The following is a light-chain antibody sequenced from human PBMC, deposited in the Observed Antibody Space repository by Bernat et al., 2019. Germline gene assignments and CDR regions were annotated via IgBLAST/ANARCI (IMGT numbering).Light chain of an antibody. J-gene: IGLJ3*02. CDR2: EDP. CDR1: ALPRKF. V-gene: IGLV3-10*01. Sequence: SYELTQPPSVSVSPGPTARIPCSGDALPRKFAYWYQQKSGPAPVLVIYEDPKRPSGIPERFSGSSSGTVATLTISGAQVEDEADYYCYSSDSSRRHCVFGGGSELTVL. CDR3: YSSDSSRRHCV.